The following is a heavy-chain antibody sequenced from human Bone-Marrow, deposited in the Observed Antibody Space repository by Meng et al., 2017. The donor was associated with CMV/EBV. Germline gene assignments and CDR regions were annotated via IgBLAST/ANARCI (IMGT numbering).Heavy chain of an antibody. J-gene: IGHJ5*02. V-gene: IGHV4-39*07. Sequence: QLQLQESGPGLVKPSATLSLTCTVSGGSISSSSYYWGWIRQPPGKGLEWIGSIYYSGSTYYNPSLKSRVTISVDTSKNQFSLKLSSVTAADTAVYYCARVSGLELGEVWFDPWGQGTLVTVSS. D-gene: IGHD1-7*01. CDR2: IYYSGST. CDR3: ARVSGLELGEVWFDP. CDR1: GGSISSSSYY.